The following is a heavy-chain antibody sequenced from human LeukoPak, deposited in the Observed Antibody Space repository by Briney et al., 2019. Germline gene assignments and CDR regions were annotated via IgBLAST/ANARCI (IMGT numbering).Heavy chain of an antibody. D-gene: IGHD5-12*01. V-gene: IGHV3-33*01. CDR1: GFTFSSYD. Sequence: GRSLRLSCAASGFTFSSYDMHWVRQAPGKGPEWVAIIRYDGSNENYADSVKGRFTISRDNSKKTLYLQMNSLRAEDTAVYYCARSRYSLDYWGQGTLVTVSS. CDR3: ARSRYSLDY. CDR2: IRYDGSNE. J-gene: IGHJ4*02.